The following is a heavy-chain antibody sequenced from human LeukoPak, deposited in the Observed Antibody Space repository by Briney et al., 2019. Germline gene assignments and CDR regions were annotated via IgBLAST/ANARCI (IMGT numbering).Heavy chain of an antibody. CDR3: VRHDGRGGATMGALDS. CDR2: VYYGRTT. Sequence: SETLSLTCTVSADSISSSSHHWGWIRQSPGKGLESIGSVYYGRTTYYNPSLNSRVTISVVTSKNQFSLQLHSVTAADTAVYYCVRHDGRGGATMGALDSWGQGSLVTVSS. CDR1: ADSISSSSHH. V-gene: IGHV4-39*01. J-gene: IGHJ4*02. D-gene: IGHD5-12*01.